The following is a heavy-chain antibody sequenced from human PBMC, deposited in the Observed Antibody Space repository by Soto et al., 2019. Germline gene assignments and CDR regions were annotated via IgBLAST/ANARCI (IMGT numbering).Heavy chain of an antibody. D-gene: IGHD4-17*01. J-gene: IGHJ5*02. Sequence: PGESLKISCKGSGYSFSNWWIAWVRQMPGKGLEYMGIIYPSDSQTRYSPSFQGQVTISADKSISTAYLQWSSLKASETAIYYCERNGFYGEYSSNYFDTWGQGTLVTVSS. CDR1: GYSFSNWW. CDR3: ERNGFYGEYSSNYFDT. V-gene: IGHV5-51*01. CDR2: IYPSDSQT.